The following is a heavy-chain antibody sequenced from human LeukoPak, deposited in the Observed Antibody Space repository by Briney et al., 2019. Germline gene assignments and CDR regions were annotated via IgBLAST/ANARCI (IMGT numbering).Heavy chain of an antibody. D-gene: IGHD5-18*01. CDR1: GGTFSSYA. Sequence: ASVKVSCTASGGTFSSYAISWVRQAPGQGLEWMGGIIPIFGTANYAQKFQGRVTITADESTSTAYMELSSLRSEDTAVYYCARDGWIQLWLQPLDYWGQGTLVTVSS. V-gene: IGHV1-69*13. CDR2: IIPIFGTA. J-gene: IGHJ4*02. CDR3: ARDGWIQLWLQPLDY.